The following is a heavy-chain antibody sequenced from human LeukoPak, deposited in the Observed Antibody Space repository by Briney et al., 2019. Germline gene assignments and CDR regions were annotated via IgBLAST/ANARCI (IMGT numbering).Heavy chain of an antibody. V-gene: IGHV1-18*01. Sequence: ASVKVSCKASGYSFTSYGISWVRQAPGQGLEWMGWISPFNGNTNYVQKFQGRVTMTTETSTRTTYMELRSLRSDDTAVYYCARDLDIVVIRAALRHYGMDVWGQGTTATVSS. D-gene: IGHD2-2*01. CDR2: ISPFNGNT. CDR3: ARDLDIVVIRAALRHYGMDV. CDR1: GYSFTSYG. J-gene: IGHJ6*02.